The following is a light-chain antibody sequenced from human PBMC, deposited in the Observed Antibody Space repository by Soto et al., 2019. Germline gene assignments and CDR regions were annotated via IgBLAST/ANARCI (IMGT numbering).Light chain of an antibody. CDR1: QSLSYW. CDR2: KAS. V-gene: IGKV1-5*03. J-gene: IGKJ2*01. CDR3: QQYDRFPYT. Sequence: DIPMTQSPSTLSASVGDTVTITCRASQSLSYWLAWYQQKPGQAPKLLIHKASTLESGVPTRFSGSGSGTEFTLTLSSLQPDDFATFYCQQYDRFPYTFGQGTKLEIK.